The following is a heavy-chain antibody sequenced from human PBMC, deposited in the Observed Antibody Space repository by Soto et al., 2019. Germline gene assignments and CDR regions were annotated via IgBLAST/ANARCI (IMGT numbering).Heavy chain of an antibody. Sequence: EVQLVESGGGLVKPGESLRLSCAASGFTFTNAWMSWVRQAPGKGLELVGRIKSKTDGGTTDCTAPVKGRFTISRDDSKNTLYLQINSLATEDTAVYYCTTDRAIMEAVIFDSWGQGTLVTVSS. D-gene: IGHD2-15*01. CDR1: GFTFTNAW. J-gene: IGHJ4*02. V-gene: IGHV3-15*01. CDR3: TTDRAIMEAVIFDS. CDR2: IKSKTDGGTT.